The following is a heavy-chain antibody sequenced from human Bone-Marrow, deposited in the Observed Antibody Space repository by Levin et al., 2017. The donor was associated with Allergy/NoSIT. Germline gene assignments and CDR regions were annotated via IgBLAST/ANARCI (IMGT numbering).Heavy chain of an antibody. CDR3: ARGYKSGLSFG. V-gene: IGHV3-66*01. CDR2: IYSGGDT. D-gene: IGHD5-12*01. Sequence: ESLKISCAASGIRVSNNHMSWVRQAPGKGLECVAGIYSGGDTYQSDSVKSRFTVSRDNSKNTVYLHMSNLRGDDTAVYYCARGYKSGLSFGWGQGTLVTVSS. J-gene: IGHJ4*02. CDR1: GIRVSNNH.